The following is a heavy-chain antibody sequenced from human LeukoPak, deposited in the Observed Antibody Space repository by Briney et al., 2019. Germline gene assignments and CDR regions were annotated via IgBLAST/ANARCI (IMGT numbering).Heavy chain of an antibody. J-gene: IGHJ4*02. Sequence: GGSLRLSCAASGFTVSSNYMSWVRQAPGKGLEWVGRIKSKTDGGTTDYAAPVKGRFTISRDDSKNTLYLQMNGLKTEDTAVYYCTTGIAVFDYWGQGTLVTVSS. CDR3: TTGIAVFDY. V-gene: IGHV3-15*01. D-gene: IGHD6-19*01. CDR2: IKSKTDGGTT. CDR1: GFTVSSNY.